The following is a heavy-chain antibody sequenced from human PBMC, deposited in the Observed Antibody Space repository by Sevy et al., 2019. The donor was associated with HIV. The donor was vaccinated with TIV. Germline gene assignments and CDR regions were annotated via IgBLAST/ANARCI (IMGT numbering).Heavy chain of an antibody. CDR1: GFTFSSYS. CDR3: ARDSARWATVVTQDFDY. Sequence: GGSLRLSCAASGFTFSSYSMNWVRQAPGKGLEWVSSISSSSYIYYADSVKGRFTISRDNAKNSLYLQMNSLRAEDTAVYYCARDSARWATVVTQDFDYWGQGTLVTVSS. D-gene: IGHD4-17*01. J-gene: IGHJ4*02. CDR2: ISSSSYI. V-gene: IGHV3-21*01.